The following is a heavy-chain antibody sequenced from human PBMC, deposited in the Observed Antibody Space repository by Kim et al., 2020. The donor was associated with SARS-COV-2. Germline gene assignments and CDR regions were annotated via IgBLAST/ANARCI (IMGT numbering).Heavy chain of an antibody. D-gene: IGHD6-13*01. V-gene: IGHV4-59*08. CDR3: ARSSRGAAAGFDY. CDR1: GGSISNYY. CDR2: IYYTGST. Sequence: SETLSLTCTVSGGSISNYYWSWIRQPPGKGLEWIGYIYYTGSTNYDPSLKSRVIISVDTSKNQFSLRLNSMTAADTAMFFCARSSRGAAAGFDYWVQGT. J-gene: IGHJ4*02.